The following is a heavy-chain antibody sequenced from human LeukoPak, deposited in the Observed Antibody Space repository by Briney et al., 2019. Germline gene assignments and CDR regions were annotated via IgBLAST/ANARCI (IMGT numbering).Heavy chain of an antibody. D-gene: IGHD3-16*02. Sequence: SVKVSCKASGGTFSSYTISWVRQAPGQGLEWMGGIIPIFGTANYAQKFQGRVTITTDESTSTAYMELSSLRSEDTAVYYCASQPDLGYRSPGDSAWYFDLWGRGTLVTVSS. CDR3: ASQPDLGYRSPGDSAWYFDL. CDR2: IIPIFGTA. J-gene: IGHJ2*01. V-gene: IGHV1-69*05. CDR1: GGTFSSYT.